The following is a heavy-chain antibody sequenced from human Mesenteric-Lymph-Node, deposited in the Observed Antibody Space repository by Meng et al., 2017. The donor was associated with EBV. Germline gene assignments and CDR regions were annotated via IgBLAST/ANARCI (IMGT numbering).Heavy chain of an antibody. CDR1: GFTFSSYA. V-gene: IGHV3-23*04. D-gene: IGHD4-17*01. Sequence: AQLVEAGGGLVQPGGPLRLSCAASGFTFSSYAMSWVRQAPGKGLEWVSAISGSGGSTYYADSVKGRFTISRDNSKNTLYLQMNSLRAEDTAVYYCAKDPVDYGDYYFDYWGQGTLVTVFS. CDR3: AKDPVDYGDYYFDY. J-gene: IGHJ4*02. CDR2: ISGSGGST.